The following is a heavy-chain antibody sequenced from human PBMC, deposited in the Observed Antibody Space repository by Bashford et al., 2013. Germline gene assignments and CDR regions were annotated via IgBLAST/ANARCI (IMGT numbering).Heavy chain of an antibody. D-gene: IGHD5-12*01. CDR3: TKDTEGSGYGGFDY. Sequence: SGGSLRLSCAASGFTFDDYAMHWVRQAPGKGLEWVSGISWNSGSIGYADSVKGRFTISRDNAKNSLYLQMNSLRAEDTALYYCTKDTEGSGYGGFDYWGQGTLVTVSS. V-gene: IGHV3-9*01. CDR1: GFTFDDYA. CDR2: ISWNSGSI. J-gene: IGHJ4*02.